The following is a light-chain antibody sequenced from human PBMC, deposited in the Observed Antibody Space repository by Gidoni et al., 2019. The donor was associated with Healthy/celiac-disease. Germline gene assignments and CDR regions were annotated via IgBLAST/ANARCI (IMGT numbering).Light chain of an antibody. Sequence: DIQMTQSPSTLSASVGDRVTITCRASQSISSWLAWYQQKPGKAPKLLIYDASSLESGVPSRFSGSGSGTEFTLTISSLQPEDFATYYCQQYNSYWTFGQXTKVEIK. J-gene: IGKJ1*01. CDR2: DAS. CDR1: QSISSW. V-gene: IGKV1-5*01. CDR3: QQYNSYWT.